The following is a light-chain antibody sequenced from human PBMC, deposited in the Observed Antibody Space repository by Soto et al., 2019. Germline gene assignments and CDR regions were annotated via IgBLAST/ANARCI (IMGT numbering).Light chain of an antibody. CDR2: DAS. CDR3: QQRNKWPQVT. Sequence: EIVLTQSPATLSLSPGERATLSCRASQSVSSNLAWYQQRPGQAPRLLINDASNRATGIPARFSGSGSGTDFTLTISSLEPEDFAVHYCQQRNKWPQVTLGQGTRLEIK. CDR1: QSVSSN. V-gene: IGKV3-11*01. J-gene: IGKJ5*01.